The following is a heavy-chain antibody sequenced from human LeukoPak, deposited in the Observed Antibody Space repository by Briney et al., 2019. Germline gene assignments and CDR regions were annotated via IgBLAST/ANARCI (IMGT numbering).Heavy chain of an antibody. J-gene: IGHJ4*02. CDR1: GGSISSYY. Sequence: SETLSLTCAVSGGSISSYYWSWIRQPAGKGLEWIGRIYTSGSTNYNPSLKSRVTMSVDTSKNQFSLKLSSVTAADTAVYYCARGEVGYSSSPFDYWGQGTLVTVSS. CDR3: ARGEVGYSSSPFDY. D-gene: IGHD5-18*01. CDR2: IYTSGST. V-gene: IGHV4-4*07.